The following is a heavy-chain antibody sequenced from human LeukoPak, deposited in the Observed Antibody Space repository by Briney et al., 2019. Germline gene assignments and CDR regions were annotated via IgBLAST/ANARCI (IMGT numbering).Heavy chain of an antibody. CDR3: ARTRSGVSGWYVPWFDP. D-gene: IGHD6-19*01. J-gene: IGHJ5*02. Sequence: SETLSLTCTVSGGSISSYYWSWIRQPPGKGLEWIGYIYYSGSTNYNPSLRSRVTISVDTSKNQFSLKLSSVTAADTAVYYCARTRSGVSGWYVPWFDPWGQGTLVTVSS. CDR2: IYYSGST. V-gene: IGHV4-59*01. CDR1: GGSISSYY.